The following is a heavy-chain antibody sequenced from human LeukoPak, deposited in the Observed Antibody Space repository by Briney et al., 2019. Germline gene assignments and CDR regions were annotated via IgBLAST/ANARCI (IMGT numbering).Heavy chain of an antibody. V-gene: IGHV3-48*02. Sequence: GSLRLSCAASGFTFSSYSLNWVRQAPGKGLEWVSYISRSSSTIYADSVKGRFTISRDNANNSLYLQMNSLRDDDTAVYYCARGVEIFDYWGQGTPVTVSS. CDR2: ISRSSSTI. J-gene: IGHJ4*02. CDR1: GFTFSSYS. CDR3: ARGVEIFDY. D-gene: IGHD5-24*01.